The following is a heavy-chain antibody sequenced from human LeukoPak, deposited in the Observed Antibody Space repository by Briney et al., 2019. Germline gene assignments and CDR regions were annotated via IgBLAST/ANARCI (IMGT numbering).Heavy chain of an antibody. CDR1: GFTFSSYS. CDR2: ISSSSSYI. D-gene: IGHD3-22*01. Sequence: PGGSLRLSCAASGFTFSSYSMNWVRQAPGKGLEWVSSISSSSSYIYYADSVKGRFTISRDNAKNSLYLQMNSLRAEDTAVYYCAGQRETYDSSGYYGFDYWGQGTLVTVSS. CDR3: AGQRETYDSSGYYGFDY. J-gene: IGHJ4*02. V-gene: IGHV3-21*01.